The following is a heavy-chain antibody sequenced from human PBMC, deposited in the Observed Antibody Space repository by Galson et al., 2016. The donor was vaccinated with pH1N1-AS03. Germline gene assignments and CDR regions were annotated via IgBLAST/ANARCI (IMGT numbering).Heavy chain of an antibody. CDR2: IFHSGST. J-gene: IGHJ2*01. D-gene: IGHD4-23*01. CDR1: GGSISSGGYY. Sequence: TLSLTCTVSGGSISSGGYYWNWIRQHPGKGLEWIGYIFHSGSTYYNPSLESLVSISVDTSKNQFSLKLKSVSAADTAVYYCARRGNSWTAWYCDLWGRGTRVTVSS. V-gene: IGHV4-31*01. CDR3: ARRGNSWTAWYCDL.